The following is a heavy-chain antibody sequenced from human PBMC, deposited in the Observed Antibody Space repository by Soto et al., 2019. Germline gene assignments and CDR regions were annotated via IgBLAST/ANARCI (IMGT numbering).Heavy chain of an antibody. Sequence: GGSLRLSCAASGFTFDDYAMHWVRQAPGKGLEWVSGISWNSGSIGYADSVKGRFTISRDNAKNSLYLQMNSLRAEDTALYYCAKDMSVRMITFGGVIVSWGQGTLVTVSS. CDR1: GFTFDDYA. V-gene: IGHV3-9*01. D-gene: IGHD3-16*02. CDR2: ISWNSGSI. J-gene: IGHJ4*02. CDR3: AKDMSVRMITFGGVIVS.